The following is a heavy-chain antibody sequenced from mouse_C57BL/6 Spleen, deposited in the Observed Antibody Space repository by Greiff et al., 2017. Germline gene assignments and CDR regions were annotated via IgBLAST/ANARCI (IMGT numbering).Heavy chain of an antibody. CDR3: ARADYYGSGR. D-gene: IGHD1-1*01. Sequence: QVQLQQSGPELVKPGASVKISCKASGYAFSSSWMNWVKQRPGKGLEWIGRIYPGDGDTNYNGKFKGKATLTADKSSSTAYMQLSSLTSEDSAVYCCARADYYGSGRWGQGTTLTVSS. J-gene: IGHJ2*01. CDR2: IYPGDGDT. V-gene: IGHV1-82*01. CDR1: GYAFSSSW.